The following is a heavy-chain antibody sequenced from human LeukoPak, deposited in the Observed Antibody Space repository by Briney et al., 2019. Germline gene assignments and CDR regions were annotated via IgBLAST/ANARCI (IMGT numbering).Heavy chain of an antibody. V-gene: IGHV1-69*04. CDR1: GGTFSSYA. CDR3: ARDRSYCGGDCYWPPPDY. D-gene: IGHD2-21*01. J-gene: IGHJ4*02. CDR2: IIPILGIA. Sequence: ASVKVSCKASGGTFSSYAISWVRQAPGQGLEWMGRIIPILGIANYAQKFQGRVTITADKSTSTAYMELSSLRSEDTAVYYCARDRSYCGGDCYWPPPDYWGKGTLVTVSS.